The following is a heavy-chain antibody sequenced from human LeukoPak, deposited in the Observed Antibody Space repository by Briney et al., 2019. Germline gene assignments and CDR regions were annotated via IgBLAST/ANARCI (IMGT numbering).Heavy chain of an antibody. CDR1: GFTFSTYA. Sequence: PGGSLRLSCSASGFTFSTYAMHWVRQAPGEGLEYVSAISGDGITTYYADSVKGRFTISRDNSKNTLYLQMSSLRAEDTALYYCVKDSLPGDSPFDYWGQGTLVTVSS. D-gene: IGHD7-27*01. V-gene: IGHV3-64D*06. CDR2: ISGDGITT. CDR3: VKDSLPGDSPFDY. J-gene: IGHJ4*02.